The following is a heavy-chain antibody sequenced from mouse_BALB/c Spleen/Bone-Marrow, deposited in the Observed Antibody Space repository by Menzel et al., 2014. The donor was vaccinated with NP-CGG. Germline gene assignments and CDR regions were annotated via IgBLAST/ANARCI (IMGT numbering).Heavy chain of an antibody. CDR1: GYTFTSYW. Sequence: QVQLQQSGAELVKPGASVKLSCKASGYTFTSYWMHWVKQRPGQGLEWIGEINPSNGRTNYNEKFKSKATLTVDKSSSTAYMQRSSLTSEDSAVYYCARCYYGNYFDYWGQGTTLTVSS. J-gene: IGHJ2*01. V-gene: IGHV1S81*02. D-gene: IGHD2-1*01. CDR2: INPSNGRT. CDR3: ARCYYGNYFDY.